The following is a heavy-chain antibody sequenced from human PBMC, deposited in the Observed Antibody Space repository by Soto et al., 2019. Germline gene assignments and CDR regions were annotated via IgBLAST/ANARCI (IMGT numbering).Heavy chain of an antibody. CDR1: GSTFSSYA. V-gene: IGHV3-64D*06. J-gene: IGHJ4*02. CDR2: ISSNGGTT. CDR3: VKDRYVDY. Sequence: GGSLRLSCSVFGSTFSSYAMHWVRQAPGKGLQYVSSISSNGGTTYYADSVKGRFAISRDNSKNTLYLQMSSLRLEDTAVYYCVKDRYVDYWGQGTLVTVSS.